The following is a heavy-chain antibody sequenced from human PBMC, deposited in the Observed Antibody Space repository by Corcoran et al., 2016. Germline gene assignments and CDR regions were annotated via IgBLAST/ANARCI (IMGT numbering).Heavy chain of an antibody. CDR2: IYYSGST. V-gene: IGHV4-39*01. D-gene: IGHD7-27*01. CDR3: ARLLSNWDAFDI. CDR1: GGSISSSSYY. Sequence: QLQLQESGPGLVKPSETLSLTCTVSGGSISSSSYYWGWIRQPPGKGLEWIGSIYYSGSTYYNPSLKSRVTISVDTSKNQFALKLSSVTAADTAVYYCARLLSNWDAFDIWGQGTMVTVSS. J-gene: IGHJ3*02.